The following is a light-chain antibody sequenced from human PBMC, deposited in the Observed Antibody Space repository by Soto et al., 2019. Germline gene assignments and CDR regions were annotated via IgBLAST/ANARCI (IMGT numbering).Light chain of an antibody. CDR3: QQFVGSLWT. CDR2: GAS. J-gene: IGKJ1*01. Sequence: EIVLTPSPATLSLSPGERATLSCRASQSVSSYLAWYQQKPGQAPRLLIYGASSRATGIPDRFSGSGSGTDFTLTISRLEPEDFAVYYCQQFVGSLWTFG. V-gene: IGKV3-20*01. CDR1: QSVSSY.